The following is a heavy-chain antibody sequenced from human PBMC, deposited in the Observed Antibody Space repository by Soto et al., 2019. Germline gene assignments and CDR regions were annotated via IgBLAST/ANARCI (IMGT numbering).Heavy chain of an antibody. D-gene: IGHD6-13*01. CDR2: IYYTGLS. J-gene: IGHJ4*02. Sequence: SETLSLTCPVSGGSISSGDYYWSWIRQPPGKGLEWIGYIYYTGLSNSNPSLNSRVTMSVDTSKNQFSLKLSSVTAADTAVYYCASHSSHWPFFDFWGQGTLVTVSS. V-gene: IGHV4-61*08. CDR3: ASHSSHWPFFDF. CDR1: GGSISSGDYY.